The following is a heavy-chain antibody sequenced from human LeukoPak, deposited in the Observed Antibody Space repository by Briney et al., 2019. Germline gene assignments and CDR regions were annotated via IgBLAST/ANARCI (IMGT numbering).Heavy chain of an antibody. CDR2: INPNSGGT. J-gene: IGHJ4*02. Sequence: ASVKVSCKASGYTFTGYYMHWVRQAPGQGLEWMGWINPNSGGTNYAQKFQGRVTMTRDTSISTAYMELSRLRSDDTAVYYCARDASARRYSYGRPYYFDYWGQGTLVTVSS. CDR3: ARDASARRYSYGRPYYFDY. V-gene: IGHV1-2*02. CDR1: GYTFTGYY. D-gene: IGHD5-18*01.